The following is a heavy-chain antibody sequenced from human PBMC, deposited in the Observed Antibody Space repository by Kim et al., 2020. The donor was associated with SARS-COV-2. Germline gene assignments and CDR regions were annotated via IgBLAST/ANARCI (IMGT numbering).Heavy chain of an antibody. CDR1: GGSISSGGYY. J-gene: IGHJ5*02. CDR3: ARGASITIFGVVILVGAVDP. D-gene: IGHD3-3*01. CDR2: IYYSGST. Sequence: SETLSLTCTVSGGSISSGGYYWSWIRQHPGKGLEWIGYIYYSGSTYYNPSLKSRVTISVDTSKNQFSLKLSSVTAADTAVYYCARGASITIFGVVILVGAVDPWGQGTLVTVSS. V-gene: IGHV4-31*03.